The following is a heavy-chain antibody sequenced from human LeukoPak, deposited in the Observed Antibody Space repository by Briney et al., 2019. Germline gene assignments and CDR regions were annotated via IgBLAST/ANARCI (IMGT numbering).Heavy chain of an antibody. Sequence: PGGSLRLSCAASGFTFSNSGMNWVRQAPGKGLGWVSGINWNGGSTGYADSVKGRFTISRDNAKNSLDLQMNSLRPEDTTVYYCARRMRYCGSGSCYPYSDYWGEGTLVTVSS. V-gene: IGHV3-20*04. CDR1: GFTFSNSG. D-gene: IGHD2-15*01. CDR2: INWNGGST. J-gene: IGHJ4*02. CDR3: ARRMRYCGSGSCYPYSDY.